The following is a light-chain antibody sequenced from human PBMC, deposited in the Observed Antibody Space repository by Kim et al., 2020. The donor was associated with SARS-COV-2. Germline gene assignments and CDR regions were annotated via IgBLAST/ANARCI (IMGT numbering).Light chain of an antibody. CDR3: NSRDSSGNHLWV. CDR1: GVRSYD. V-gene: IGLV3-19*01. Sequence: LGQTVRTTCQGGGVRSYDASWYQQKPGQATVLVIYGKNNRPSGIPDRFSGSGSGNTASLTITGAQAEDEADYYCNSRDSSGNHLWVFGGGTKLTVL. CDR2: GKN. J-gene: IGLJ3*02.